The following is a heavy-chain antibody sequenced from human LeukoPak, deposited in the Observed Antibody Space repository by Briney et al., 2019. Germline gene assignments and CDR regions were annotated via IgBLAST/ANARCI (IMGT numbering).Heavy chain of an antibody. CDR1: GFTFSSYS. CDR2: ISSSSSTI. V-gene: IGHV3-48*01. J-gene: IGHJ4*02. D-gene: IGHD5-18*01. CDR3: ARVNRGYSYGYFDY. Sequence: PGGSLRLSCAASGFTFSSYSMNWVRQAPGKGLEWVSYISSSSSTIYYADSVKGRFTISRDNAKNSLYLQMNSLRAEDTAVYYCARVNRGYSYGYFDYWGQGTLVTVSS.